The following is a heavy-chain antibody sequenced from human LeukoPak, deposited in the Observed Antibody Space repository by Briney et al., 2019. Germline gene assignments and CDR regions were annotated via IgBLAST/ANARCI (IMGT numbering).Heavy chain of an antibody. CDR2: INHSGST. J-gene: IGHJ5*02. D-gene: IGHD6-6*01. V-gene: IGHV4-34*01. Sequence: SETLSLTCAVYGGSFSGYYWSWIRQPPGEGLEWIGEINHSGSTNYNPSLKSRVTISVDTSKNQFSLKLSSVTAADTAVYYCASPIAARPPWGQGTLVTVSS. CDR3: ASPIAARPP. CDR1: GGSFSGYY.